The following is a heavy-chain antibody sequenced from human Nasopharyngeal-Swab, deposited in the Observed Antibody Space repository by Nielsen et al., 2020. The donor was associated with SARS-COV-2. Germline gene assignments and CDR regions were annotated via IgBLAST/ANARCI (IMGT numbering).Heavy chain of an antibody. CDR2: IGSSSTYI. V-gene: IGHV3-21*04. CDR1: GFTFSSYS. D-gene: IGHD4/OR15-4a*01. J-gene: IGHJ6*02. Sequence: GGSLRLSCAASGFTFSSYSMNWVRQAPGKGLEWVSSIGSSSTYIYYADSVKGRFTISRDNSKNTLYLQMNSLRAEDTAVYYCAKDGGLTTFPYYYYYGMDVWGQGTTVTVSS. CDR3: AKDGGLTTFPYYYYYGMDV.